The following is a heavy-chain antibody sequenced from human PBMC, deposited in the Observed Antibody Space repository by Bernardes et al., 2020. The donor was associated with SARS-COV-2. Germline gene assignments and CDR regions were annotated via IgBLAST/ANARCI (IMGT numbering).Heavy chain of an antibody. CDR3: AREGYYDSSGYYHHDAFDI. Sequence: SETLSLTCTVSDGSVSSYYWSWIRQPPGKGLEWIGYIFHSGSINYNPSLKSRLTISVDTSKNQFSLKLSSATAADTAMYYCAREGYYDSSGYYHHDAFDIWGQGTMVTVSS. CDR1: DGSVSSYY. J-gene: IGHJ3*02. D-gene: IGHD3-22*01. CDR2: IFHSGSI. V-gene: IGHV4-59*02.